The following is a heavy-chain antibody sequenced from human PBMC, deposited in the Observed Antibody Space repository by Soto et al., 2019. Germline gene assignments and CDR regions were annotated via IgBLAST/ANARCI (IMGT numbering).Heavy chain of an antibody. Sequence: SGPTLVNPTQTLTLTCTFSGFSLSTSGMRVSWIRQPPGKALEWLARIDWDDDKFYSTSLKTRLTISKDTSKNQVVLTMTNMDPVDTATYYCARTPTTAYYFDYWGQGTLVTVPS. CDR1: GFSLSTSGMR. V-gene: IGHV2-70*04. D-gene: IGHD1-26*01. CDR2: IDWDDDK. CDR3: ARTPTTAYYFDY. J-gene: IGHJ4*02.